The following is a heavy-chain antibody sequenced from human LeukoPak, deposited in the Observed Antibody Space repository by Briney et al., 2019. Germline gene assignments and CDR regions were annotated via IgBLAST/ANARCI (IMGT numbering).Heavy chain of an antibody. CDR3: AIHPFATPFDY. Sequence: SETLSLTCTVSGGSISDNYWSWIRQPPGKGLEWIGYAYYSGPTNYNSSLKSRVTMSLNTSKSQFSLRLSSVTAADTAVYFCAIHPFATPFDYWGPGTLVTVSS. V-gene: IGHV4-59*08. J-gene: IGHJ4*02. D-gene: IGHD2-15*01. CDR1: GGSISDNY. CDR2: AYYSGPT.